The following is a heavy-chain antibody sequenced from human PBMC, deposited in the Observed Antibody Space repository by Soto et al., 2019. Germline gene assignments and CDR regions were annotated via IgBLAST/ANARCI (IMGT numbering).Heavy chain of an antibody. D-gene: IGHD1-20*01. CDR3: ARNNGLNGYFDL. CDR2: TRNKANSFTT. J-gene: IGHJ2*01. CDR1: EFTFSDYY. Sequence: GGSLRLSCAATEFTFSDYYMDWVRQAPGKGLEWVGRTRNKANSFTTEYAASVKGRFTILRDDSENSLSLQMNSLKTEDTAVYYCARNNGLNGYFDLWGRGTLVTVSS. V-gene: IGHV3-72*01.